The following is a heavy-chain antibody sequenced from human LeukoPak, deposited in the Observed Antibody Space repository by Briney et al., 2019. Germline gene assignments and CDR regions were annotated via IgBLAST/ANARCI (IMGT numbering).Heavy chain of an antibody. Sequence: SETLSLTCTVSGGSISSYYWSWIRQPPGKGLEWIGTIYYSGSTYYNPSLKSRVTISVDTSKNQFSLQLTSVTAADTAVYYCARLGGNYGHIDYWGQGTLVTVSS. V-gene: IGHV4-59*04. D-gene: IGHD4-23*01. CDR2: IYYSGST. CDR3: ARLGGNYGHIDY. CDR1: GGSISSYY. J-gene: IGHJ4*02.